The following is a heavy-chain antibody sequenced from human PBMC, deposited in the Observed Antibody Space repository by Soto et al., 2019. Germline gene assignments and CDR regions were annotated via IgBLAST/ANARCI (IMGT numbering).Heavy chain of an antibody. V-gene: IGHV3-23*01. CDR1: GFTFRILA. J-gene: IGHJ6*02. CDR2: IRGNGAGI. CDR3: AKRGDILDVSSSFVGYGMDV. Sequence: EVRLQESGGDVVQGGGSLRPPGPASGFTFRILAMTWARQAPGRGLEWVAGIRGNGAGISYADSVKGRFTISRDNSKNTVYLQMNSLRADDTAVYFCAKRGDILDVSSSFVGYGMDVWGQGTTVTVSS. D-gene: IGHD2-15*01.